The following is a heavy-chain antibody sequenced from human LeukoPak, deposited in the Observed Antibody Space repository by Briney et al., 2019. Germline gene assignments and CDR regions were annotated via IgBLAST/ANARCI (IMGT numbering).Heavy chain of an antibody. J-gene: IGHJ4*02. CDR3: AKDSRPPHYYDSSALIDY. D-gene: IGHD3-22*01. CDR1: GFTFDDYA. V-gene: IGHV3-9*01. Sequence: PGRSLRLSCAASGFTFDDYAMHWVRQAPGKGLEWVSGISWNSGSIGYADSVKGRFTISRDNAKNSLYLQMNSLRAEDTALYYCAKDSRPPHYYDSSALIDYWGQGTLVTVSS. CDR2: ISWNSGSI.